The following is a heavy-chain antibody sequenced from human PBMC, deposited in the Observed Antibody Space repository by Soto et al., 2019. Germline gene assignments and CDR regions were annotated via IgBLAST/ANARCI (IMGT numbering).Heavy chain of an antibody. CDR2: INWNGGST. J-gene: IGHJ2*01. V-gene: IGHV3-20*01. Sequence: EVQLVESGGGVVRPGGSMRLSCAASGFTFDDYGMSWVRQAPGKGLEWVSGINWNGGSTGYADSVKGRFTISRDNAKNSLDMQMNILRAEDTALFHCARDRFVCSSTSCNYWYFDLWGRGTLVTVSS. CDR1: GFTFDDYG. D-gene: IGHD2-2*01. CDR3: ARDRFVCSSTSCNYWYFDL.